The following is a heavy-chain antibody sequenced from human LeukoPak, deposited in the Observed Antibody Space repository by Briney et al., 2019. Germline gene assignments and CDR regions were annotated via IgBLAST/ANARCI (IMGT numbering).Heavy chain of an antibody. CDR2: ITGGGGGT. Sequence: GGSLRLSCAASGFIFNNYAVNWVRQAPGKGVEWFSSITGGGGGTYYTDSVMGRFTISRDNSKNTLYLQMNSLRAEDTAIYYCAKALRGLISHGAFDIWGQGTMVTVSS. D-gene: IGHD3-3*02. V-gene: IGHV3-23*01. CDR1: GFIFNNYA. CDR3: AKALRGLISHGAFDI. J-gene: IGHJ3*02.